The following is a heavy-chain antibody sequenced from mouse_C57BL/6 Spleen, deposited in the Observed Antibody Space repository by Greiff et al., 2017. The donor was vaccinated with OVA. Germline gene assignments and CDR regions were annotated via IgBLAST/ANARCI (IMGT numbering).Heavy chain of an antibody. V-gene: IGHV1-59*01. CDR3: NYYDYDGEAMDD. Sequence: QVQLQQPGAELVRPGTSVKLSCKASGYTFTSYWMHWVKQRPGQGLEWIGVIDPSDSYTNYNQKFKGKATLTVDTSSSTAYMQLSSLTSEDSAVYDCNYYDYDGEAMDDWGKGTSVTVSS. CDR2: IDPSDSYT. CDR1: GYTFTSYW. D-gene: IGHD2-4*01. J-gene: IGHJ4*01.